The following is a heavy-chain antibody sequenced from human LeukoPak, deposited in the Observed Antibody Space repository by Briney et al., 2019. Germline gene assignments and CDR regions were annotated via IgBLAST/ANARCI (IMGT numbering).Heavy chain of an antibody. CDR1: GYTFTGYY. D-gene: IGHD3-10*01. V-gene: IGHV1-18*04. CDR3: ARDRTMVRGVILDY. Sequence: GASVKVSCKASGYTFTGYYMHWVRQAPGQGLEWMGWISAYNGNTNYAQKLQGRVTMTTDTSTSTAYMELRSLRSDDTAVYYCARDRTMVRGVILDYWGQGTLVTVSS. J-gene: IGHJ4*02. CDR2: ISAYNGNT.